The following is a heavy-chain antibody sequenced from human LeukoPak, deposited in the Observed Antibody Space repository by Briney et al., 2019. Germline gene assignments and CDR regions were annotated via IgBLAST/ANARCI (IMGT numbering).Heavy chain of an antibody. CDR2: IKSKTDGGTT. J-gene: IGHJ4*02. Sequence: GGSLRLSCAASGFTFSNAWMSWVPQAPGKGLEWVGRIKSKTDGGTTDYAAPVKGRFTISRDDSKNTLYLQMNSLKTEDTAVYYCTTDNRITIFGVVILLDYWGQGTLVTVSS. D-gene: IGHD3-3*01. V-gene: IGHV3-15*01. CDR1: GFTFSNAW. CDR3: TTDNRITIFGVVILLDY.